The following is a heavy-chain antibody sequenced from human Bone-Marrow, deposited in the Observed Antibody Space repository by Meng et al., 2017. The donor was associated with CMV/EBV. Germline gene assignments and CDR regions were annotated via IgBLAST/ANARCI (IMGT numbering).Heavy chain of an antibody. V-gene: IGHV1-2*02. CDR1: GYTFTSYG. D-gene: IGHD3-3*01. J-gene: IGHJ4*02. Sequence: ASVKVSCKASGYTFTSYGISWVRQAPGQGLEWMGWINPNSGGTSYAQKFQGRVTMTRDTSISTAYIELSRLRSDDTAVYYCARDPSLRRFLEWLLDYWGQGTLVTVSS. CDR3: ARDPSLRRFLEWLLDY. CDR2: INPNSGGT.